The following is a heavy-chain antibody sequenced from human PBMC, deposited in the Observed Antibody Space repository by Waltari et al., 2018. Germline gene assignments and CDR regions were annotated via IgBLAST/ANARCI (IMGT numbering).Heavy chain of an antibody. CDR1: GYSISSGYY. J-gene: IGHJ6*02. CDR2: SYHSGST. V-gene: IGHV4-38-2*01. CDR3: ARRGWYYYYGMDV. Sequence: QVQLQESGPGLVKPSETLSLTCAVSGYSISSGYYWGWIRQPPGKGLEWIGSSYHSGSTYYNPSLKSRGTISVDTSKNQFSLKLSSVTAADTAVYYCARRGWYYYYGMDVWGQGTTVTVSS. D-gene: IGHD6-19*01.